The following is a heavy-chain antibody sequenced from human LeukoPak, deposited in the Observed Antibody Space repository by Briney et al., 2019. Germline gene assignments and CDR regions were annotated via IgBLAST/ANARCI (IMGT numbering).Heavy chain of an antibody. CDR2: ISPYDGDT. V-gene: IGHV1-18*01. CDR1: GYTFAIYG. CDR3: ARDYCTRGGDCYKEDLFDP. J-gene: IGHJ5*02. Sequence: ASVKVSCKASGYTFAIYGINWVRQAPGQGLEWMAWISPYDGDTNYAQNFEGRVTMTTETSRSTAYMELRSLRSDDTAIYYCARDYCTRGGDCYKEDLFDPWGQGTLVTVSS. D-gene: IGHD2-21*02.